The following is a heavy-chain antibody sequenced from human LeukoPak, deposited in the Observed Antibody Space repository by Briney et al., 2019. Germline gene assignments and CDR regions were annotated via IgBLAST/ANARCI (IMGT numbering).Heavy chain of an antibody. CDR2: IWYDGSNK. J-gene: IGHJ6*02. Sequence: HSGGSLRLSCAASGFTFSSYGMHWVRQAPGKGLEWVAVIWYDGSNKYYADSVKGRFTISRDNSKNTLYLQMNSLRAEDTAVYYCVLLEWSHGDYYGMDVWGQGTTVTVSS. V-gene: IGHV3-33*01. CDR3: VLLEWSHGDYYGMDV. CDR1: GFTFSSYG. D-gene: IGHD3-3*01.